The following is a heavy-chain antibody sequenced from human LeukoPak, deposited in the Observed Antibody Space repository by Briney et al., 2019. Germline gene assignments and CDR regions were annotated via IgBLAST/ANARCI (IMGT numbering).Heavy chain of an antibody. J-gene: IGHJ6*03. CDR1: GFTFSSYW. D-gene: IGHD2/OR15-2a*01. CDR3: ATGFFYYYYMDV. V-gene: IGHV3-74*01. CDR2: IKSDGSST. Sequence: GGSLRLSCAASGFTFSSYWMHWVRQAPGKGLVWVSSIKSDGSSTSYADSVKGRFTISRDNAKNTLYLQMNSLRAEDTAVYYCATGFFYYYYMDVWGKGTTVTVSS.